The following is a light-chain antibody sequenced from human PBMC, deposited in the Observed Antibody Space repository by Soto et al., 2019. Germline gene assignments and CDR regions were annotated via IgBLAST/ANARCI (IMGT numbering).Light chain of an antibody. CDR3: SSYTSSTTLVV. CDR2: DVS. Sequence: QSALTQPASVSGSPGQSITISCTGTSNDVGGYNYVSWYQQHPGKAPKLMIYDVSNRLSGVSNRFSGSKSGNTASLTISGLQAEDEVDYYCSSYTSSTTLVVFGGGTKLTVL. CDR1: SNDVGGYNY. J-gene: IGLJ2*01. V-gene: IGLV2-14*01.